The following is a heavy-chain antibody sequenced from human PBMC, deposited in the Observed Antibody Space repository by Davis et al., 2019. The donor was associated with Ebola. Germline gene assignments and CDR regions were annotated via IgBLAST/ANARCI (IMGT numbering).Heavy chain of an antibody. J-gene: IGHJ4*02. V-gene: IGHV3-23*01. CDR1: GYTFTSYG. CDR2: ISGSGGST. D-gene: IGHD3-10*01. Sequence: SCKASGYTFTSYGISWVRQAPGKGLEWVSAISGSGGSTYYADSVKGRFTISRDNSKNTLYLQMNSLRAEDTAVYYCARGYYGSGSYRYWGQGTLVTVSS. CDR3: ARGYYGSGSYRY.